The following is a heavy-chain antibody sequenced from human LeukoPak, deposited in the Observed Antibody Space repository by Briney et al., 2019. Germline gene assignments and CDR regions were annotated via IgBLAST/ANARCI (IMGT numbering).Heavy chain of an antibody. Sequence: PGGSLRLSCAASGFTFSNYWMHWVRQAPGKGLVWVSRINSDGSSTSYADSVKGRFTISRDNAKNTLYLQMNSLRAEDTAVYYCATGYGSGRPPVDYWGQGTPVTVSS. CDR3: ATGYGSGRPPVDY. V-gene: IGHV3-74*01. CDR1: GFTFSNYW. CDR2: INSDGSST. J-gene: IGHJ4*02. D-gene: IGHD3-10*01.